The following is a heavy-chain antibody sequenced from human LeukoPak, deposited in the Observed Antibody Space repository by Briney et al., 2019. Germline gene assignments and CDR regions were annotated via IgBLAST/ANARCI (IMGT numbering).Heavy chain of an antibody. D-gene: IGHD3-10*01. Sequence: TGGSLRLSCAASGFTFSSYAMHWVRQAPGKGLEWVAVISYDGSNKYYADSVKGRFTISRDDSKNTLYVQMNSLRAEDTAVYYCARDLLIVVRGVILPDHIDYWGQGTLVTVSS. V-gene: IGHV3-30*04. CDR2: ISYDGSNK. CDR3: ARDLLIVVRGVILPDHIDY. J-gene: IGHJ4*02. CDR1: GFTFSSYA.